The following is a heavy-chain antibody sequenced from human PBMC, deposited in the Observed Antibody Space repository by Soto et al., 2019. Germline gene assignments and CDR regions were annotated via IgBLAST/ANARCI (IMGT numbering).Heavy chain of an antibody. CDR2: IIPILGIA. CDR1: GYTFTSYG. CDR3: AGTKVAYYYYYMDV. Sequence: SVKVSCKASGYTFTSYGISWVRQAPGQGLEWMGRIIPILGIANYAQKFQGRVTITADKSTSTAYMELSSLRSEDTAVYYCAGTKVAYYYYYMDVWGKGTTVTVS. J-gene: IGHJ6*03. V-gene: IGHV1-69*04. D-gene: IGHD4-4*01.